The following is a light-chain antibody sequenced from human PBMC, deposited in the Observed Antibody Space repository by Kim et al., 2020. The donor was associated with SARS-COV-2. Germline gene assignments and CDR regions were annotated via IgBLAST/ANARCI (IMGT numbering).Light chain of an antibody. CDR3: QKYNNWPAYS. CDR1: KGVSSK. Sequence: PAESATPCSGGRKGVSSKVACYQQQPRQAPSLIIYGSSTRTSIIPGRCSGSGSGTESTLTSSSLQSEDVVVYYWQKYNNWPAYSFGQGTKLEI. CDR2: GSS. J-gene: IGKJ2*03. V-gene: IGKV3-15*01.